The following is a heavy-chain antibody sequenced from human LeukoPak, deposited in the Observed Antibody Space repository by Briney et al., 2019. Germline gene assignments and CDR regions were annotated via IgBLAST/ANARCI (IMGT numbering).Heavy chain of an antibody. Sequence: SETLSLTCTVSGGSISSYYWSWIRQPPGKGLEWIGYIYYSGSTNYNPSLKSRVTISVDTSKNQFSLKLSSVTAADTAVYYCARAGAIAAAGPVYYYYGMDVWGQGTTVTVSS. J-gene: IGHJ6*02. V-gene: IGHV4-59*01. CDR1: GGSISSYY. CDR2: IYYSGST. CDR3: ARAGAIAAAGPVYYYYGMDV. D-gene: IGHD6-13*01.